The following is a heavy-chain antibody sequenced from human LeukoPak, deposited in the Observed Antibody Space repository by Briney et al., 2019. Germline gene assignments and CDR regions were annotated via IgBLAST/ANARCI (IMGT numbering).Heavy chain of an antibody. CDR1: GFTFINYG. D-gene: IGHD4-11*01. J-gene: IGHJ4*02. CDR2: ISGSGSNT. CDR3: ARALTTVTTEALDY. V-gene: IGHV3-23*01. Sequence: PGGSLRLSCAAAGFTFINYGMSWVRQAPGKGLEWVSAISGSGSNTYYADSVKGRFTISRDNSKNTLYLQMNSLRAEDTAVYYCARALTTVTTEALDYWGQGTLVTVSS.